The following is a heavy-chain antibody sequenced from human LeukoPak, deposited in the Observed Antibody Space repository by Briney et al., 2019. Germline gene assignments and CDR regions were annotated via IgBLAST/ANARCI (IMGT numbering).Heavy chain of an antibody. Sequence: SETLSLTCTVSGGSISSYYWSWIRQPPGKGLEWIGYIYYSGSTNYNPSLKSRVTISVDTSKNQFSLKLSSVTAADTAVYYCARDRGAARQLYYMDVWGKGITVTVSS. D-gene: IGHD6-6*01. J-gene: IGHJ6*03. CDR2: IYYSGST. CDR1: GGSISSYY. V-gene: IGHV4-59*01. CDR3: ARDRGAARQLYYMDV.